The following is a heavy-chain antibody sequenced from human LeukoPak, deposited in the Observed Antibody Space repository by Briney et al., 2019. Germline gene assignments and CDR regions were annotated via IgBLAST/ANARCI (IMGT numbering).Heavy chain of an antibody. CDR3: ARGPNSNWSGLDF. Sequence: GGSLRLSCTASGFSFSGHWMHWARQLPGKGLVWVSRISPTGSTTSYADSMKGRFTVSRDNAKNTLYLQVNNLRAEDTAVYYCARGPNSNWSGLDFWGQGTLLTVSS. D-gene: IGHD6-6*01. CDR2: ISPTGSTT. V-gene: IGHV3-74*01. J-gene: IGHJ4*02. CDR1: GFSFSGHW.